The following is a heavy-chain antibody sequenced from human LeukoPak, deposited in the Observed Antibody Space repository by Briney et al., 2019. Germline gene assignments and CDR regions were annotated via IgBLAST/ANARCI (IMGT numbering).Heavy chain of an antibody. V-gene: IGHV1-69*13. Sequence: GASVKVSCKASGGTFSSYAISWVRRAPGQGLEWMGGIIPIFGTANYAQKFQGRVTITADESTSTAYMELSSLRSEDTAVYYCARSSFVSAVTPPDYWGQGTLVTVSS. D-gene: IGHD4-11*01. CDR2: IIPIFGTA. J-gene: IGHJ4*02. CDR1: GGTFSSYA. CDR3: ARSSFVSAVTPPDY.